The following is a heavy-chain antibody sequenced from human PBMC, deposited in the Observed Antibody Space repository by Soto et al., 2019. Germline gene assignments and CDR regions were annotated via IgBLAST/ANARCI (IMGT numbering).Heavy chain of an antibody. D-gene: IGHD6-19*01. CDR3: ARLTISVAGDFDY. V-gene: IGHV4-39*01. CDR2: IYYTGST. CDR1: GGSISSRSYY. Sequence: QLQLQESGPGLLKPSETLSLTCTVSGGSISSRSYYWGWIRQPPGKGLEWIGSIYYTGSTYYNPSPKTPVPLSLDTSKTHFSLKLSSGTAADPAVYYCARLTISVAGDFDYWGQGTLVTVSS. J-gene: IGHJ4*02.